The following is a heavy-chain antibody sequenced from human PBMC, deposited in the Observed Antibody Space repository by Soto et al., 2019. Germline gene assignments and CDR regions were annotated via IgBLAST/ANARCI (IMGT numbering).Heavy chain of an antibody. J-gene: IGHJ6*03. D-gene: IGHD1-20*01. Sequence: QVHLVQSGAEVKKPGSSVKVSCKASGGTFSSYTINWVRQAPGQGLQWMGRIIPILGIATYAQDFQGRVTITADISTSTDYMGLSSLISEDTAVYYCAREPRYNWEYGHYYYYYMDVWGQGTTVTVSS. V-gene: IGHV1-69*04. CDR1: GGTFSSYT. CDR3: AREPRYNWEYGHYYYYYMDV. CDR2: IIPILGIA.